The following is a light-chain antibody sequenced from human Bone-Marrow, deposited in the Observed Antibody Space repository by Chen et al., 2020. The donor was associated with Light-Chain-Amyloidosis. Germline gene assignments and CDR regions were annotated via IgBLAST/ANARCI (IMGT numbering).Light chain of an antibody. V-gene: IGLV2-14*01. CDR1: SSDVGGENH. CDR3: SSYTFTNTLV. Sequence: QSALTQPASVSGSPGQSITISCTGTSSDVGGENHVSWYQQHPDKAPKLMIYEVTNRPSWVPARFSGSKSDSTASLTISGLQTEDEADYFCSSYTFTNTLVFGSGTRVTVL. J-gene: IGLJ1*01. CDR2: EVT.